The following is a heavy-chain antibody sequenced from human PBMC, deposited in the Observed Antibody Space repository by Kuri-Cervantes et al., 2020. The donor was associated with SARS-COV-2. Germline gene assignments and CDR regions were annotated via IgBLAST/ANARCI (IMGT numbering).Heavy chain of an antibody. CDR1: GFTFSSYS. CDR2: ISYDGRNR. CDR3: TTESGVDCSGGKCYYFDY. J-gene: IGHJ4*02. D-gene: IGHD2-15*01. V-gene: IGHV3-30*03. Sequence: GESLKISCAASGFTFSSYSMNWVRQTPGKGLEWVAIISYDGRNRYFADSVKGRLTVSRDNSKNTVYLQMNSLRAEDTAVYYCTTESGVDCSGGKCYYFDYWGQGTLVTVSS.